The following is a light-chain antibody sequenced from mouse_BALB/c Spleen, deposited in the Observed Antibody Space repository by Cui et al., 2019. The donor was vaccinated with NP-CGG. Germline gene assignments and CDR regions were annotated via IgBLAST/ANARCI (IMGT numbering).Light chain of an antibody. V-gene: IGLV1*01. CDR2: GTN. CDR3: ALWYSNHWV. CDR1: TGAVTTSNY. Sequence: HALVSLDSALTTSPGETVTLTCRSSTGAVTTSNYANWVQEKPDHLFTGLIGGTNNRAPGIPARFSGSLIGDKAALTITGAQTEDEAIYFCALWYSNHWVFGGGTKLTVL. J-gene: IGLJ1*01.